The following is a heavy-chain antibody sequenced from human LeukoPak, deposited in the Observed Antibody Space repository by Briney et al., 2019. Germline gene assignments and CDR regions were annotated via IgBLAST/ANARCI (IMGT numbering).Heavy chain of an antibody. CDR3: ARARGAVVAASYYFDY. D-gene: IGHD2-15*01. CDR1: GITFSSCH. Sequence: GGSLRLSCAVSGITFSSCHMNWVRQAPGKGLEWVSYISTTSEIYYADSVKGRFTISRDNAKNSLYLQMNSLRAEDTAVYYCARARGAVVAASYYFDYWGQGTLVTVSS. V-gene: IGHV3-69-1*01. J-gene: IGHJ4*02. CDR2: ISTTSEI.